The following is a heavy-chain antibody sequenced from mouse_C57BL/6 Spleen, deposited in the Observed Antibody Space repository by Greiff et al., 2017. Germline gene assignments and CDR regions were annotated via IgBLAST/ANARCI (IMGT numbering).Heavy chain of an antibody. CDR1: GYTFTDYY. Sequence: VQLQQSGPVLVKPGASVKMSCKASGYTFTDYYMNWVKQSHGKSLEWIGVINPYNGGTSYNQKFKGKATLTVDKSSSTAYMELNSLTSEDSAVYYCARSDYGSETYWGQGTLVIVSA. CDR2: INPYNGGT. J-gene: IGHJ3*01. D-gene: IGHD1-1*01. CDR3: ARSDYGSETY. V-gene: IGHV1-19*01.